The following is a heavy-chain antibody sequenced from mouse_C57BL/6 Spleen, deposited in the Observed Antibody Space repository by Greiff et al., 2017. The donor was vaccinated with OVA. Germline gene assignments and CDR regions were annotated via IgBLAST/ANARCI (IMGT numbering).Heavy chain of an antibody. Sequence: EVQLQQSGPELVKPGASVKIPCKASGYTFTDYNMDWVKQSHGKSLEWIGDINPNNGGTIYNQKFKGKATLTVDKSSGTAYMGLRSLTSEDTAVYYCARSGGANWYYFDYWGQGTTLTVSS. V-gene: IGHV1-18*01. CDR1: GYTFTDYN. CDR3: ARSGGANWYYFDY. D-gene: IGHD4-1*01. CDR2: INPNNGGT. J-gene: IGHJ2*01.